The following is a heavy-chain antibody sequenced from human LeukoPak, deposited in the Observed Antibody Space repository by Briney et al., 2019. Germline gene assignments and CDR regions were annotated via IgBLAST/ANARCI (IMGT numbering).Heavy chain of an antibody. D-gene: IGHD5-24*01. CDR1: GFTFSSYG. CDR2: ISYDGSNK. CDR3: AKENGVGQRWLQLNWFDP. V-gene: IGHV3-30*18. J-gene: IGHJ5*02. Sequence: GGSLRLSCAASGFTFSSYGMHWVRQAPGKGLEWVAVISYDGSNKYYADSVKGRFTISRDNSKNTLYLQMNSLRAEDTAVYYCAKENGVGQRWLQLNWFDPWGQGTLVTVSS.